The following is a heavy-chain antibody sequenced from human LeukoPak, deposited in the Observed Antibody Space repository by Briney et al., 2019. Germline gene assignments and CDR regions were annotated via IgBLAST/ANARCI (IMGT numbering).Heavy chain of an antibody. CDR2: IYYSGYT. CDR1: GGSISSYY. CDR3: ARGNHYYDSSGYKGYYFDY. D-gene: IGHD3-22*01. V-gene: IGHV4-59*01. J-gene: IGHJ4*02. Sequence: SETLSLTCTVSGGSISSYYWSWIRQPPGKGLEWIGCIYYSGYTNYKSSLKSRVTISVDTSKNQFSLKLSSVTAADTAVYYCARGNHYYDSSGYKGYYFDYWGQGTLVTVSS.